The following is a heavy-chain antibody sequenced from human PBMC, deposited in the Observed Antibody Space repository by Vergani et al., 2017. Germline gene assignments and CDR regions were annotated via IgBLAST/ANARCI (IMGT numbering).Heavy chain of an antibody. CDR1: GFTSSYYS. CDR3: ATKSCGTPGCQIGYFRE. V-gene: IGHV3-30*03. Sequence: QVHLVESGGGVVQPGRSLRLSCVVSGFTSSYYSMHWVRQAPGKGLEWVAVISYDGTQKYYADSVKGRFTISRDNSKSTLYLQMNSLRTKDTAVYYCATKSCGTPGCQIGYFREWGQGTLVTVSS. J-gene: IGHJ1*01. CDR2: ISYDGTQK. D-gene: IGHD1-1*01.